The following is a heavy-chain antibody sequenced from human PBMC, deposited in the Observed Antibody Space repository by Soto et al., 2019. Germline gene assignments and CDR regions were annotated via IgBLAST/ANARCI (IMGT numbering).Heavy chain of an antibody. CDR3: AREIVTAGGNNYFDP. Sequence: SETLSLTCGVSGGTVASSHWWSWVRQSPGGGLEWIGNVYHTGDTNFNPSLQSRVTISVDKSNNQFSLRLNSLTAADTAVYFCAREIVTAGGNNYFDPWGPGTLVTFS. V-gene: IGHV4-4*02. J-gene: IGHJ5*02. CDR1: GGTVASSHW. CDR2: VYHTGDT. D-gene: IGHD2-21*02.